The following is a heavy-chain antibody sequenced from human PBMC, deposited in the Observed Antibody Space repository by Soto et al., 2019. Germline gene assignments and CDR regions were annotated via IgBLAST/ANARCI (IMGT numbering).Heavy chain of an antibody. J-gene: IGHJ3*02. D-gene: IGHD4-17*01. CDR1: GFTVNNHA. CDR2: FAGDFINT. Sequence: EVQLLESGGGLVQPGGSLRLSCAASGFTVNNHAMHWVRQAPGEGLEWVSGFAGDFINTRYADSVRGRFTISRDTSKNTLSLQMDSLRVEDTAIYYCAKDIYGDYDLDAFDIWGQGTMVTVSS. CDR3: AKDIYGDYDLDAFDI. V-gene: IGHV3-23*01.